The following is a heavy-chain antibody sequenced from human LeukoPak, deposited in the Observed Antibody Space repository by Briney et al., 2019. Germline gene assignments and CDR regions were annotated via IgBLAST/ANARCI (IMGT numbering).Heavy chain of an antibody. V-gene: IGHV4-39*07. CDR1: GGSITSPGYY. CDR2: LSYSGNT. D-gene: IGHD6-19*01. CDR3: ARGRGSSGWFDY. Sequence: SETLSLTCIVSGGSITSPGYYWGWIRQTPRKALEWIGSLSYSGNTYNNPSLKSRVSISVDTSKNHFSLRLSSVTAADTAVYYCARGRGSSGWFDYWGQGTLVTVSS. J-gene: IGHJ4*02.